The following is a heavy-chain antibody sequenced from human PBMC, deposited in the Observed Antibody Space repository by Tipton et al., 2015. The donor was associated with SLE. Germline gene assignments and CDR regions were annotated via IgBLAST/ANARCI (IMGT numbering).Heavy chain of an antibody. CDR2: IHSSGST. D-gene: IGHD6-19*01. J-gene: IGHJ4*02. CDR3: ARDNSDWYFDY. V-gene: IGHV4-39*07. Sequence: TLSLTCTVSGGSISIIDNYWGWVRQPPGKGLEWIGSIHSSGSTYYNPSLKSRVTLSVDTSKNQFSLKLTSVTAADTAVYYCARDNSDWYFDYWGPGMLVTVSS. CDR1: GGSISIIDNY.